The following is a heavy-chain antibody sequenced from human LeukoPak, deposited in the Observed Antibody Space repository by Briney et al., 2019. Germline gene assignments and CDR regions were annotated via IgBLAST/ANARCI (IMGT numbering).Heavy chain of an antibody. J-gene: IGHJ4*02. V-gene: IGHV3-21*01. D-gene: IGHD3-16*01. CDR1: GXRFSDFS. Sequence: GGSLRLSCAASGXRFSDFSVNWVRQAPGEGLEWVSSISSSSSHIYYAASVKGRFTISRDNAKNSLYLQMNSLKAEDTAVYYCATSFMIRGNWGQGTLVTVSS. CDR3: ATSFMIRGN. CDR2: ISSSSSHI.